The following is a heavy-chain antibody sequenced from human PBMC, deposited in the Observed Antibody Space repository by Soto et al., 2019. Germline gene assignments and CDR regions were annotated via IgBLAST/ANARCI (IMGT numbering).Heavy chain of an antibody. V-gene: IGHV1-18*01. J-gene: IGHJ4*02. Sequence: QIQLVQSGTEVRERGASVKVSCQASGYTFTSYGIIWVRQAPGQGLELMGWISGYNNNKNYAQKYQARVTMTTDTSTRTAYMELRSLRSDDTAVYYCARVGAIAPAEGDYWGQGTLVTVSS. CDR3: ARVGAIAPAEGDY. CDR2: ISGYNNNK. CDR1: GYTFTSYG. D-gene: IGHD6-13*01.